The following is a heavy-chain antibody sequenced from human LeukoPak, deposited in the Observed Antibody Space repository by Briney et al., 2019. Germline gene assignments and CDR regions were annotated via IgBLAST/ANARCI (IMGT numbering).Heavy chain of an antibody. CDR1: GFTFNHYW. V-gene: IGHV3-7*02. Sequence: GGSLRLSCAASGFTFNHYWMTWVRQAPRKGLECVAVMKEDGSEEYYVDSVKGRFTISRDNAKSSLYLQMNSLRAEDTAVYYCARTTYGDYWGQGTLVTVSS. CDR2: MKEDGSEE. D-gene: IGHD1-1*01. J-gene: IGHJ4*02. CDR3: ARTTYGDY.